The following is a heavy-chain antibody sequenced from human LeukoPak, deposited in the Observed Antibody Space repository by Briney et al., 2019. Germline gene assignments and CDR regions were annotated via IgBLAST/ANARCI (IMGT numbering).Heavy chain of an antibody. CDR2: ISYDGSNK. V-gene: IGHV3-30-3*02. CDR1: GFTFSSYA. CDR3: AKDTPYEGDY. D-gene: IGHD3-3*01. J-gene: IGHJ4*02. Sequence: GGSLRLSCAASGFTFSSYAMHWVRQAPGKGLEWVAVISYDGSNKYYADSVKGRFTISRDNSKNTLYLQMNSLRAEDTAVYYCAKDTPYEGDYWGQGTLVTVSS.